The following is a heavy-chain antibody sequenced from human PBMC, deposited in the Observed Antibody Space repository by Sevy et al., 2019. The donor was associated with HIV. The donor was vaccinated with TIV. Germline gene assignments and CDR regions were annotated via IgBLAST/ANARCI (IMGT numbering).Heavy chain of an antibody. Sequence: GGSLRLSCAASGFTFSSYAMSWVRQAPGKGLEWVSAISGSGGSTYYANSVKGRFTISRDNSKNTLYLQMNSLRAEDTAVYYCAKAGIAYCGGDCYGPYYWGQGTLVTVSS. J-gene: IGHJ4*02. CDR1: GFTFSSYA. CDR2: ISGSGGST. V-gene: IGHV3-23*01. D-gene: IGHD2-21*02. CDR3: AKAGIAYCGGDCYGPYY.